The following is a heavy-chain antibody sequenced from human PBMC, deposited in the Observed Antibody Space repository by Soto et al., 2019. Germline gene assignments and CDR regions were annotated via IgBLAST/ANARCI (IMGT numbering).Heavy chain of an antibody. Sequence: EVQLVESGGGLVQPGGSLRLSCAASGFTSNSYSMNWVRQAPGKGLEWVSYISSTSDTKYYADSVKGRFTISRDNAKNARYLQMNSLRDEDTAVYYCARALRQWLADAFDIWGRGTMVTVSS. D-gene: IGHD6-19*01. V-gene: IGHV3-48*02. CDR3: ARALRQWLADAFDI. CDR1: GFTSNSYS. J-gene: IGHJ3*02. CDR2: ISSTSDTK.